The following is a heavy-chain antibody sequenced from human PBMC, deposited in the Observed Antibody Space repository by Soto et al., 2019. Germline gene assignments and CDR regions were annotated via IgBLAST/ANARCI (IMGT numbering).Heavy chain of an antibody. Sequence: GSLRLYCAGSVFTFSDYYMTWIREAPGKGLEWVSYINTLSSAIYYADSVKGRFTISRDNAKNSLYLQMNSLRAEDTAVYYCARRLQWQLRPLDSWGRGTLVTVSS. D-gene: IGHD6-19*01. CDR1: VFTFSDYY. J-gene: IGHJ4*02. CDR3: ARRLQWQLRPLDS. CDR2: INTLSSAI. V-gene: IGHV3-11*01.